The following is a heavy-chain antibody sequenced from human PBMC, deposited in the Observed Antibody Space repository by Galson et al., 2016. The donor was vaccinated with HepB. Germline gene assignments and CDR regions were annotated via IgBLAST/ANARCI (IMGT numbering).Heavy chain of an antibody. J-gene: IGHJ4*02. CDR2: IFYVGSA. CDR3: ARNHFASGGYYFDS. Sequence: TLSLTCTVSGGSIRSGGYYWSWVRQHPGKGLEWIGYIFYVGSAYYHPSLKSRLTISVDTPKNQFSLRLTSLTAADTAVYFCARNHFASGGYYFDSWGQGLLVTVSS. CDR1: GGSIRSGGYY. D-gene: IGHD3-10*01. V-gene: IGHV4-31*03.